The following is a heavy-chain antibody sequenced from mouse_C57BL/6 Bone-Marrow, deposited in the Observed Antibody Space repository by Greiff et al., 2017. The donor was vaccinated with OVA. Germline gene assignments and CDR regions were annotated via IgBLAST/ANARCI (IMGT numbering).Heavy chain of an antibody. CDR1: GYTFTSYW. CDR3: ARAVFAY. Sequence: QVQLQQPGAELVKPGASVKLSCKASGYTFTSYWMQWVKQRTGQGLEWIGEIDPSDSYTNYNQKFKGKATLTVDTSSSTAYMPLNSLTSEDSAVYYCARAVFAYWGQETLVTVSA. V-gene: IGHV1-50*01. J-gene: IGHJ3*01. CDR2: IDPSDSYT.